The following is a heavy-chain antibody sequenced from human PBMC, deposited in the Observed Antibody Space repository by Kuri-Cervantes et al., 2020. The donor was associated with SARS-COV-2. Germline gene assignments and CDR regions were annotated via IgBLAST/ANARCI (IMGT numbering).Heavy chain of an antibody. V-gene: IGHV3-33*01. J-gene: IGHJ6*02. Sequence: GGSLRLSCAASGFTFSSYGMHWVRQAPGKGLEWVAVIWYDGSNKYYADSVKGRFTISRDNSKNTLYLQMNSLRAEDTAVYYCARAYSSGWYYYYGMGVWGQGTTVTVSS. CDR2: IWYDGSNK. CDR3: ARAYSSGWYYYYGMGV. D-gene: IGHD6-19*01. CDR1: GFTFSSYG.